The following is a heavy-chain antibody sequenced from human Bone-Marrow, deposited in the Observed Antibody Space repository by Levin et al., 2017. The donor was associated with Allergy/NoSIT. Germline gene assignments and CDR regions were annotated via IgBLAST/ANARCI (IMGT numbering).Heavy chain of an antibody. CDR1: GFTFSNSW. CDR2: IKEDGSEK. Sequence: GESLKISCAASGFTFSNSWMSWVRQAPGKGLEWVANIKEDGSEKYYVDSVKGRFTISRDNAKNSLFVQMNSLRVEDTAVYYGAREQVRRAKIGARWVDPWGQGTLVTVSS. CDR3: AREQVRRAKIGARWVDP. J-gene: IGHJ5*02. V-gene: IGHV3-7*01. D-gene: IGHD5-24*01.